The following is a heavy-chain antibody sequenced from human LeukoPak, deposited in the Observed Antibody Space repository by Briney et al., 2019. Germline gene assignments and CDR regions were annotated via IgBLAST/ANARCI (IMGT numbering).Heavy chain of an antibody. J-gene: IGHJ4*02. CDR2: ISYDGGNK. CDR1: GFTFSSYA. D-gene: IGHD6-6*01. CDR3: AREVGSSSALDY. Sequence: PGRSLRLSCAASGFTFSSYAMHWVRQAPGKGLEWVAVISYDGGNKYYADSVKGRFTISRDNSKNTLYLQMNSLRAEDTAVYYCAREVGSSSALDYWGQGTLVTVSS. V-gene: IGHV3-30-3*01.